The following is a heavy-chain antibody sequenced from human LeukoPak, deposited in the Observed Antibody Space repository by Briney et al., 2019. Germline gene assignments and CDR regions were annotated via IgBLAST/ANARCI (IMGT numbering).Heavy chain of an antibody. Sequence: SVKVSCKASGGTFSSYAISWVRQAPGQGLEWMGRIIPIFGTANYAQKFQGRVTITTDESTSTAYTELSSLRSEDTAVYYCARGGYCSSTSCYFLGDNYYFDYWGQGTLVTVSS. CDR1: GGTFSSYA. J-gene: IGHJ4*02. CDR3: ARGGYCSSTSCYFLGDNYYFDY. V-gene: IGHV1-69*05. CDR2: IIPIFGTA. D-gene: IGHD2-2*01.